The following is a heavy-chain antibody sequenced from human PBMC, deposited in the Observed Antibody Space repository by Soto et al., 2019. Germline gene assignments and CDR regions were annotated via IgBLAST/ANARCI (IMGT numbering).Heavy chain of an antibody. CDR1: GYTFTSYG. CDR2: ISAYNGNT. CDR3: AREWSGSYYYYYVMAF. V-gene: IGHV1-18*01. J-gene: IGHJ6*02. Sequence: GPSVKVSCKASGYTFTSYGISWVRQAPGQGLEWMGWISAYNGNTNYAQKLQGRVTMTTGTSTSTAYMELRSLRSDDTAVYYCAREWSGSYYYYYVMAFWGQGTTVIVSS. D-gene: IGHD1-26*01.